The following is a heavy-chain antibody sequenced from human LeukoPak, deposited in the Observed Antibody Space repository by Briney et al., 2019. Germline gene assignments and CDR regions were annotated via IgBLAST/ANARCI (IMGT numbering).Heavy chain of an antibody. CDR2: IYSGGST. CDR1: GLTVSSDY. V-gene: IGHV3-53*01. CDR3: ARTFVSGDGYKVGYFDY. D-gene: IGHD5-24*01. J-gene: IGHJ4*02. Sequence: GGSLRLSCAASGLTVSSDYMSWVRQAPGKGLEWVSLIYSGGSTYYADSVKGRFTISRDNSKNTLYLQMNSLSAEDTAVYYCARTFVSGDGYKVGYFDYWGQGTLVTVSS.